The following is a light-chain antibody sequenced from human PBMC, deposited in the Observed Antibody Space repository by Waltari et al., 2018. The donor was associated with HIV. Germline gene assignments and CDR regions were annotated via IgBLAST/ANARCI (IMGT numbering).Light chain of an antibody. CDR1: SLRSYY. V-gene: IGLV3-19*01. J-gene: IGLJ2*01. CDR3: VAWDDTLSGHVV. Sequence: SSELTQDPAVSVALGQTVRVTCQGDSLRSYYTSWYQQKPGQAPVLVIYGKNNRPSGVPDRFSGSKSGTSASLAISGLRSDDEADYYCVAWDDTLSGHVVIGGGTKLTVL. CDR2: GKN.